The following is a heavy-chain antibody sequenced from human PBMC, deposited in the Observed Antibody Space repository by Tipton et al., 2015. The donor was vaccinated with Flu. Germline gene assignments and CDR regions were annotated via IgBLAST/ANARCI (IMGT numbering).Heavy chain of an antibody. CDR2: IHYSGSP. CDR1: GDSMRSDYF. V-gene: IGHV4-38-2*02. CDR3: ARDKGTPSGYDY. J-gene: IGHJ4*02. D-gene: IGHD3-3*01. Sequence: LRISCTVSGDSMRSDYFWAWIRQAPGKGLEWIGNIHYSGSPNYNPSLKSRVTITVDTSKNQFSLRLTSMTAADTAVYYCARDKGTPSGYDYWGQGALVTVSS.